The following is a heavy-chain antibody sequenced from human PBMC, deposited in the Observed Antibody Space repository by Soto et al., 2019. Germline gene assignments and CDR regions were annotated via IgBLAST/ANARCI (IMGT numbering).Heavy chain of an antibody. CDR2: IYYSGST. V-gene: IGHV4-31*03. CDR3: AREINDYSSRKYGMDV. CDR1: GGSISSGGYY. Sequence: QVQLQESGPGLVKPSQTLSLTCTVSGGSISSGGYYWSWIRQHPGKGLEWIGDIYYSGSTYYNPSLKSRVTIAVDTSKNQFSLKLSSVTAADTAVYYCAREINDYSSRKYGMDVWGQGTTVTVSS. D-gene: IGHD4-4*01. J-gene: IGHJ6*02.